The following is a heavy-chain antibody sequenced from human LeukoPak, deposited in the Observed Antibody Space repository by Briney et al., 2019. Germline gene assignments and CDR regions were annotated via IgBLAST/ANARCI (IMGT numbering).Heavy chain of an antibody. V-gene: IGHV4-59*08. J-gene: IGHJ6*02. CDR2: IYYSGST. CDR3: ARHVSTIFGVASYYYYGMDV. Sequence: SETLSLTWPVAGGSISSYYWSWIRQPPGKGMEWIGYIYYSGSTNYNPSLKSRVTISVDTSKNQFSLKLSSVTAADTAVDYCARHVSTIFGVASYYYYGMDVWGQGTTVTVSS. D-gene: IGHD3-3*01. CDR1: GGSISSYY.